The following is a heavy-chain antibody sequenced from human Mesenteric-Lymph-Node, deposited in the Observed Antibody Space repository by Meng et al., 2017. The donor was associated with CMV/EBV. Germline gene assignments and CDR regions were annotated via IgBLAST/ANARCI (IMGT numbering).Heavy chain of an antibody. CDR1: GFSISSGYY. V-gene: IGHV4-38-2*02. CDR2: IYPSGNT. CDR3: ARVGITGDEGDY. J-gene: IGHJ4*02. Sequence: GSLRLSCSVSGFSISSGYYWGWIRQAPGKGLEWIGNIYPSGNTYYNPSLKTRVTISVDTSKNQFSLKLSSVTAADTAVYYCARVGITGDEGDYWGQGTLVTVSS. D-gene: IGHD7-27*01.